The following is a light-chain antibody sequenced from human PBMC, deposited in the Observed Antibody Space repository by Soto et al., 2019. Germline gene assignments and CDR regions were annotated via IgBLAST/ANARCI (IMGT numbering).Light chain of an antibody. J-gene: IGLJ1*01. CDR3: SSYAGSLYV. CDR2: EVS. V-gene: IGLV2-8*01. CDR1: SSDVGDYNY. Sequence: QSVLTQPPSASGSPGQSVTISYTGTSSDVGDYNYVSWYQQHPGKAPKLMIYEVSKRPSGVPDRFSGSKSGNTASLTVSGLQAEDEADYYCSSYAGSLYVFGTGTKVTVL.